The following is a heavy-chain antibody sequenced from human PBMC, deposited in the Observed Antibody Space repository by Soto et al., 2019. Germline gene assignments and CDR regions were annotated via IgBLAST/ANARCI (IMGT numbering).Heavy chain of an antibody. V-gene: IGHV1-18*01. CDR3: ARDGIAATSYSYYYMDV. CDR2: ISAYNGTT. J-gene: IGHJ6*03. CDR1: GGTFSSYA. Sequence: ASVKVSCKASGGTFSSYAISWVRQAPGQGLEWMGWISAYNGTTSYAQRLQGRVTLTTDTSTSTAYMELRSLTSDDTAVYYCARDGIAATSYSYYYMDVCGKGTTVTVSS. D-gene: IGHD6-13*01.